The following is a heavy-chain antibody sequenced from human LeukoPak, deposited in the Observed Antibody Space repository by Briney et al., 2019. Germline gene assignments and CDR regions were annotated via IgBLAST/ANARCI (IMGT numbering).Heavy chain of an antibody. J-gene: IGHJ4*02. CDR1: GFTFSSYG. V-gene: IGHV3-33*06. D-gene: IGHD3-22*01. CDR3: AKFGYYYDSSGYSDSDY. CDR2: IWYDGSNK. Sequence: GGSLRLSCAASGFTFSSYGMHWVRQAPGKGLEWVAVIWYDGSNKYYADSVKGRFTISRDNSKNTLYLQMNSPRAEDTAVYYCAKFGYYYDSSGYSDSDYWGQGTLVTVSS.